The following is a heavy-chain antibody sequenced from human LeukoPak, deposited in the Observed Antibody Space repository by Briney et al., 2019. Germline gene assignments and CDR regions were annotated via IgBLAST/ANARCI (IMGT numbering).Heavy chain of an antibody. CDR2: ISYDESNT. V-gene: IGHV3-30*04. D-gene: IGHD6-19*01. CDR1: GFIFSSYA. CDR3: AREAEQWLVPGY. J-gene: IGHJ4*02. Sequence: GRSLRLSCAASGFIFSSYAMHWVRQAPGKGLEWVEVISYDESNTLYADSVKGRFTISRDNSRNTVYVQMNSLRVEDTAVYYCAREAEQWLVPGYWGQGTLVSVSS.